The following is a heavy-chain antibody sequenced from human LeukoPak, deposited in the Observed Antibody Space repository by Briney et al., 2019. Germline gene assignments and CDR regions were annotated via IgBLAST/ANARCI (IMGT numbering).Heavy chain of an antibody. V-gene: IGHV3-30-3*01. CDR1: GSTFSSYA. D-gene: IGHD2-15*01. CDR2: ISYDGSNK. Sequence: PGRSLRLSCAASGSTFSSYAMHWVRQAPGKGLEWVAVISYDGSNKYYADSVKGRFTISRDNSKNTLYLQMNSLRAEDTAVYYCASSIVVVVAAFDYWGQGTLVTVSS. J-gene: IGHJ4*02. CDR3: ASSIVVVVAAFDY.